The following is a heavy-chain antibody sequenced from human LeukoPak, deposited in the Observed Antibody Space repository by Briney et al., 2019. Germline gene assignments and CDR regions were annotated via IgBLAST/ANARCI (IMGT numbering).Heavy chain of an antibody. V-gene: IGHV3-23*01. D-gene: IGHD2-2*01. CDR2: ISGSGGST. J-gene: IGHJ4*02. CDR1: GFTFSSYA. CDR3: AEDSGYCSSTSRYAGDY. Sequence: GGSLRLSCAASGFTFSSYAMSWVRQAPGKGLEWVSAISGSGGSTYYAASVKGRFTISRDNSKNTLYLQMNSLRAEDTAVYYCAEDSGYCSSTSRYAGDYWGQGTLVTVSS.